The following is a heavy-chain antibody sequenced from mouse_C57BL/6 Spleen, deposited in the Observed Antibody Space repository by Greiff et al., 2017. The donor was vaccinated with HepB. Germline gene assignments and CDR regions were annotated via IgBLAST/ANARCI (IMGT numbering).Heavy chain of an antibody. CDR2: INPNNGCT. CDR1: GYTFTDYN. CDR3: ARAEGYSNYVLFAY. V-gene: IGHV1-18*01. D-gene: IGHD2-5*01. Sequence: EVQLQQSGPELVKPGASVKIPCKASGYTFTDYNMDWVKQSHGKSLEWIGDINPNNGCTIYNQKFKGKATLTVDKSSSTAYMELRSLTSEDTAVYYCARAEGYSNYVLFAYWGQGTLVTVSA. J-gene: IGHJ3*01.